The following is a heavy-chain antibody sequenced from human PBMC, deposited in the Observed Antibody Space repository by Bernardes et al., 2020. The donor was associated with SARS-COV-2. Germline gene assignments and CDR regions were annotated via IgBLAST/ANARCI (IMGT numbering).Heavy chain of an antibody. CDR1: GYTFIGYY. CDR2: MNPNSGGT. CDR3: ARGHDTWTDVYYSYYNGMDA. V-gene: IGHV1-2*02. D-gene: IGHD1-1*01. Sequence: ASVKVSCKASGYTFIGYYIHWVRQAPGLGLEWMGWMNPNSGGTNCAQKFHGRVTMNRDTSITTAYIELNNLMSDDSVVYYCARGHDTWTDVYYSYYNGMDAWGQGTTITISS. J-gene: IGHJ6*02.